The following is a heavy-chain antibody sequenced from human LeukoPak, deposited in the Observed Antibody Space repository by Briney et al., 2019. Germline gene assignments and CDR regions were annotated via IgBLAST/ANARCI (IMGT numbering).Heavy chain of an antibody. D-gene: IGHD1-26*01. V-gene: IGHV3-30*18. CDR3: AKPVGAAPNGYYGMDV. CDR2: ISYDGSNK. CDR1: GFTFSSYG. J-gene: IGHJ6*02. Sequence: GRSLRLSCAASGFTFSSYGMHWVRQAPGKGLEWVAVISYDGSNKYYADSVKGRFTISRDNSKNTLYLQMNSLRAEDTAVYYCAKPVGAAPNGYYGMDVWGQGTTVTVSS.